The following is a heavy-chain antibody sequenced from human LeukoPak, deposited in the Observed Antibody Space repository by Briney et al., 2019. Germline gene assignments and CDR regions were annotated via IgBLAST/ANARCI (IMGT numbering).Heavy chain of an antibody. CDR1: GGSISSSSYY. D-gene: IGHD3-16*02. Sequence: SETLSLTCTVSGGSISSSSYYWGWIRQPPGKGLEWIGSIYYSGSTYYNPSLKSRVTISVDTSKNQFSLKLSSVTAADTAVYYCARLKLAFGGVIAIDYWGQGTLVTVSS. CDR3: ARLKLAFGGVIAIDY. V-gene: IGHV4-39*01. CDR2: IYYSGST. J-gene: IGHJ4*02.